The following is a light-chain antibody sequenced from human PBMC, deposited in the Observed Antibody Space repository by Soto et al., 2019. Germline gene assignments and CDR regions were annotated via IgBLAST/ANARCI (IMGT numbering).Light chain of an antibody. Sequence: QSVLTQPPSVSAAPGQKVTISCSGSSSNIGNNYVSWYQQLPGTAPKLLIYDNNKRPSGIPDRFSDSKSGTSATLGITGLQTGDEADYYCGTWDSSLSAVFGGGTKVTVL. CDR1: SSNIGNNY. V-gene: IGLV1-51*01. J-gene: IGLJ2*01. CDR2: DNN. CDR3: GTWDSSLSAV.